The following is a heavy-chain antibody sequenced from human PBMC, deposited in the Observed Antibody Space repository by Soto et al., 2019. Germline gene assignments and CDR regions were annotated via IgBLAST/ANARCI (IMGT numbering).Heavy chain of an antibody. V-gene: IGHV4-34*01. CDR2: INHSGST. CDR3: AREGYCSGGSCYGVNDY. J-gene: IGHJ4*02. CDR1: GGSFSGYY. D-gene: IGHD2-15*01. Sequence: SETLSLTCAVYGGSFSGYYWSWIRQPPGKGLEWIGEINHSGSTNYNPSLKSRVTISVDTSKNQFSLKLSSVTAADTAVYYCAREGYCSGGSCYGVNDYWGQGTLVTVSS.